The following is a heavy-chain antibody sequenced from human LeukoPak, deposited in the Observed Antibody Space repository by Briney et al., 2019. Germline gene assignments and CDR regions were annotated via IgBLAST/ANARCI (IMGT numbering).Heavy chain of an antibody. Sequence: TSETLSLTCTVSGGSISSYYWSWIRQPAGKGLEWIGRIYASGSTDYNPSLKSRVTMSVDTSKNQFSLKLNSVTAADTAVYYCARFRDYKAAFDIWGQGTVVTVSS. CDR1: GGSISSYY. CDR3: ARFRDYKAAFDI. CDR2: IYASGST. J-gene: IGHJ3*02. V-gene: IGHV4-4*07. D-gene: IGHD3-10*01.